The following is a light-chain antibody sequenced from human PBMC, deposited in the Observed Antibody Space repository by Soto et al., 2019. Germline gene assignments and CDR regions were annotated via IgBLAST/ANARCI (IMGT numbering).Light chain of an antibody. V-gene: IGKV3-20*01. Sequence: EVVLTQSPGTLSLSPGGRATLSCRASQSVSSNYLAWYQQKPGQAPRVLIYGASSRTTGIPDRFSGSGSGTDFTLTISRLEPEDFAVYYCQQYGSSPTFGQGTKVDIK. CDR1: QSVSSNY. CDR3: QQYGSSPT. J-gene: IGKJ1*01. CDR2: GAS.